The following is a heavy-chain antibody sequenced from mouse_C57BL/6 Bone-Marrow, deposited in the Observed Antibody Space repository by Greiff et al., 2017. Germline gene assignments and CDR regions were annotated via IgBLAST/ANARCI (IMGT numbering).Heavy chain of an antibody. J-gene: IGHJ2*01. CDR3: ARRCIYYDYDYYFDY. D-gene: IGHD2-4*01. CDR2: IDPANGNT. Sequence: EVQLQQSVAELVRPGASVKLSCTASGFNIKNTYMHWVKQRPEQGLEWIGRIDPANGNTKYAPKFQGKATITADTSSNTAYLQLSSLTSEDTALYYCARRCIYYDYDYYFDYWGQGTTLTVSS. CDR1: GFNIKNTY. V-gene: IGHV14-3*01.